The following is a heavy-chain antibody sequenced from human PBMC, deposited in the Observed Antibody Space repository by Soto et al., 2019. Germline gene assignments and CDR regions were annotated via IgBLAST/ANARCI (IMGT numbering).Heavy chain of an antibody. Sequence: GGSLRLSCAASGFTFSSYGMHWVRQAPGKGLEWVAVIWYDGSNKYYADSVKGRFTISRDNSKNTLYLQMNSLRAEDTAVYYCAREVGGSYSGFVAFDIWGQGTMVTVSS. CDR3: AREVGGSYSGFVAFDI. V-gene: IGHV3-33*01. CDR1: GFTFSSYG. D-gene: IGHD1-26*01. J-gene: IGHJ3*02. CDR2: IWYDGSNK.